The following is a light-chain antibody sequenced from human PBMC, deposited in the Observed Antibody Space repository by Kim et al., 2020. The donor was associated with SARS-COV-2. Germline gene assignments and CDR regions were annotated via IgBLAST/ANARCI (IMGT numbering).Light chain of an antibody. CDR3: QQYYSWPLT. CDR2: DTS. J-gene: IGKJ4*02. V-gene: IGKV3-15*01. CDR1: QIFTSK. Sequence: VAPGERATLSCRASQIFTSKLAWFQQKPGRPPRLLIYDTSTRATGIPARFSGSGSGTEFTLTISSLQSEDFAVYYCQQYYSWPLTFGGGTKVDIK.